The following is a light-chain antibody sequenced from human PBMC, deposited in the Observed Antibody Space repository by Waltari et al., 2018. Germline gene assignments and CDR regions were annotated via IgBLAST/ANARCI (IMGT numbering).Light chain of an antibody. Sequence: VLTQSPVTLSLSPGERATLSCMASPRRTKNDLAWYPQKHGQAPRRPMYGASSRAAGIPERFSGSRSGTEVNLTISRLEPEDVGGYFCQQYGSSILDALGQGTKLWIK. CDR3: QQYGSSILDA. V-gene: IGKV3-20*01. J-gene: IGKJ2*01. CDR1: PRRTKND. CDR2: GAS.